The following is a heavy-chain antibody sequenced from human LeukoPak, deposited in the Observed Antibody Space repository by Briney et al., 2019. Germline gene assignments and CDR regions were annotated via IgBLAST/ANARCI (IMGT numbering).Heavy chain of an antibody. CDR3: ARHAEAAAMYYYYYYMDV. CDR1: GGSISNYY. V-gene: IGHV4-4*07. J-gene: IGHJ6*03. CDR2: IYISGSS. D-gene: IGHD6-25*01. Sequence: KPSETLSLTCTVSGGSISNYYWSWIRQPAGKGLEWIGRIYISGSSNYNPSLKSRVTMSVDTSKNQFSLKLSSVTAADTAVYYCARHAEAAAMYYYYYYMDVWGKGTTVTISS.